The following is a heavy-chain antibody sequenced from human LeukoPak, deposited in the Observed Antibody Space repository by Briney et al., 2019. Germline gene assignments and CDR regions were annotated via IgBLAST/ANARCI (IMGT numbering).Heavy chain of an antibody. D-gene: IGHD1-26*01. Sequence: PGGSLRLSCAASGFTFSDHAMHWVRQAPGKGLEWVSAVGFAADTFYPGSVKGRFTISRENAKNSLYLQMNSLRVEDTAVYYCVRQKKSHGNFDYWGQGTLVTVSS. CDR3: VRQKKSHGNFDY. CDR1: GFTFSDHA. V-gene: IGHV3-13*01. CDR2: VGFAADT. J-gene: IGHJ4*02.